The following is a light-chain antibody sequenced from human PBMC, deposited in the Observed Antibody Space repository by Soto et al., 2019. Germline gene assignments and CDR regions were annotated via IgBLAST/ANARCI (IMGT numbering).Light chain of an antibody. V-gene: IGLV1-40*01. CDR2: GNN. CDR1: SSNIGADFD. CDR3: QSYDSSLSAVV. J-gene: IGLJ2*01. Sequence: QSVLTQPPSVSGAPGQRVTFSCTGSSSNIGADFDVHWYLHLPGTAPKLLIYGNNNRPSGVPDRFSGSKSGTSASLAITGLQVEDEADYYCQSYDSSLSAVVFGGGTKLTVL.